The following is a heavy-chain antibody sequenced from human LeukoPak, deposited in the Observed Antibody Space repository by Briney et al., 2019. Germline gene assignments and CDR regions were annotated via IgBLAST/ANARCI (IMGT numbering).Heavy chain of an antibody. CDR2: IYYSGST. D-gene: IGHD2-21*01. Sequence: SETLSLTCTVSGGSISSSSYYWGWIRQPPGKGLEWIGSIYYSGSTYYNPSLKSRVTISVDTSKNQFSLKLSSVTAADTAVYYCAGHRLNIPSDAFDIWGQGTMVTVSS. CDR1: GGSISSSSYY. CDR3: AGHRLNIPSDAFDI. V-gene: IGHV4-39*07. J-gene: IGHJ3*02.